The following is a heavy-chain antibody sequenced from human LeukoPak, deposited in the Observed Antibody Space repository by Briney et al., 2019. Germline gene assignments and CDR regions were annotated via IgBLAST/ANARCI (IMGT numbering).Heavy chain of an antibody. CDR2: IIPIFGTA. CDR1: GGTFSSYA. J-gene: IGHJ5*02. Sequence: SVKVSCKAPGGTFSSYAISWVRQAPGQGLEWMGGIIPIFGTANYAQKFQGRVTITTDESTSTAYMELSSLRSEDTAVYYCARVGGELRFLEWLSAWGQGTLVTVSS. D-gene: IGHD3-3*01. V-gene: IGHV1-69*05. CDR3: ARVGGELRFLEWLSA.